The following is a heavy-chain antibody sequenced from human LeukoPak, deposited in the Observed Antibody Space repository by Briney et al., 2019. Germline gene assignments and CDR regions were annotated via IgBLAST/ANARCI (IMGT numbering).Heavy chain of an antibody. D-gene: IGHD3-9*01. Sequence: ASVKVSCKASGGTFSSYAISWVRQAPGQGLEWMGWISAYNGNTNYAQKLQGRVTMTTDTSTSTAYMELRSLRSDDTAVYYCARTRDILTGYAFDVWGQGTTVSVSS. CDR1: GGTFSSYA. CDR2: ISAYNGNT. CDR3: ARTRDILTGYAFDV. J-gene: IGHJ3*01. V-gene: IGHV1-18*01.